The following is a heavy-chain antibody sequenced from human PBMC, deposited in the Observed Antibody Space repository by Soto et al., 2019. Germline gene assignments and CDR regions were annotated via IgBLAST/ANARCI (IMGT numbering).Heavy chain of an antibody. V-gene: IGHV4-4*09. CDR1: GVSISNSY. J-gene: IGHJ4*02. Sequence: QVQLQESGPGLVKPSETMSLTCTVSGVSISNSYCSWVRQPPGKKLEWIGHIWGSGTTDFNPSPRGRVTMSVDTSKNQVSLRLSSVIATDTAIYYCARGGGSYTTGWYNDYWGLGTLVTVSS. CDR2: IWGSGTT. D-gene: IGHD6-19*01. CDR3: ARGGGSYTTGWYNDY.